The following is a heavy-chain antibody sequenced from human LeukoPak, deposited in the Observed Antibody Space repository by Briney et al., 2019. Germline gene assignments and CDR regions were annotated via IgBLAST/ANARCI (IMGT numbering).Heavy chain of an antibody. Sequence: GASVKVSCKASGYTFINYGITRVRQAPGQGLEWMAWISPLNGNTNYAQNLQGRVTLTTDTSTTTAYMELRSLRSDDTAVYYCARTPGPPPPTDYWGQGTLVTVSS. CDR3: ARTPGPPPPTDY. J-gene: IGHJ4*02. CDR1: GYTFINYG. V-gene: IGHV1-18*01. CDR2: ISPLNGNT. D-gene: IGHD2-15*01.